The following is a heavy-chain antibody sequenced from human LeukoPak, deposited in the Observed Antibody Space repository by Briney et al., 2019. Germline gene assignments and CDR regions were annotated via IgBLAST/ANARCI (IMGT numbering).Heavy chain of an antibody. CDR3: ARVKGQLYYYGSGGFDY. J-gene: IGHJ4*02. Sequence: SETLSLTCTVSGGSISSSSYYWGWIRQPPGTGLEWIGSIYYSGSTYYNPSLKSRVTISVDTSKNQFSLKLSSVTAADTAVYYCARVKGQLYYYGSGGFDYWGQGTLVTVSS. V-gene: IGHV4-39*07. CDR2: IYYSGST. D-gene: IGHD3-10*01. CDR1: GGSISSSSYY.